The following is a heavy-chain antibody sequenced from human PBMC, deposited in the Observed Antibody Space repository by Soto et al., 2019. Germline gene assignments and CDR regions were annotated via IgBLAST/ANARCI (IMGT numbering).Heavy chain of an antibody. J-gene: IGHJ4*02. D-gene: IGHD3-3*01. Sequence: QVQLQESGPGLVTPSGTLSPPCTVSGDSISTTNWWSWVRQPPGKGLEWIGEIYHSGSTNYNPSLKSRVSISVDKSKNQFSLNLTSVTAADTAVYFCAKRSLRRLRFVETHWGQGTLVTVSS. CDR3: AKRSLRRLRFVETH. CDR1: GDSISTTNW. CDR2: IYHSGST. V-gene: IGHV4-4*02.